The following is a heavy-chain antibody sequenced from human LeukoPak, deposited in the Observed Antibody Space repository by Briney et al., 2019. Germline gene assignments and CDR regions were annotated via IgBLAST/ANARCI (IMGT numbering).Heavy chain of an antibody. CDR3: AKDLEAVAGTGNPFDY. CDR2: ISYDGSNK. CDR1: GFTFSSYG. Sequence: GGSLRLSCAASGFTFSSYGMHWVRQAPGKGLEWVAVISYDGSNKYYADSVKGRFTISRDNSKNTLYLQMNSLRAEDTAVYYCAKDLEAVAGTGNPFDYWGQGTLVTASS. V-gene: IGHV3-30*18. J-gene: IGHJ4*02. D-gene: IGHD6-19*01.